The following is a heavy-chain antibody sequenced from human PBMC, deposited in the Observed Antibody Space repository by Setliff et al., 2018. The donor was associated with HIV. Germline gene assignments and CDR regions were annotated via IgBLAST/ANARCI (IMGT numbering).Heavy chain of an antibody. V-gene: IGHV4-4*08. Sequence: SETLSLTCSVSGGSVTSYHWSWIRQSPGKGLEWIGYIYKSGTTNYKSSLKNRVTISADPSMNQFSLKVTSVTAADTAVYYCGRLSETAMASFDSWGQGTLVTVSS. D-gene: IGHD5-18*01. CDR2: IYKSGTT. J-gene: IGHJ4*02. CDR3: GRLSETAMASFDS. CDR1: GGSVTSYH.